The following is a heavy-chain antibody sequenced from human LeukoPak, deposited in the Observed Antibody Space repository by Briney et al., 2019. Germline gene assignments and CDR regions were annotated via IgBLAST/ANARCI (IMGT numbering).Heavy chain of an antibody. Sequence: PSETLTLTCTVSGGCFSSYYWSWIRQPPGKGLEWTGYIYYSGSTNYNPSLKSRVTISLDTSKNQFSLKLSSVTAADTAVYYCVRAVGPVGGYDSPWGQGTLVTVSS. CDR1: GGCFSSYY. CDR3: VRAVGPVGGYDSP. D-gene: IGHD5-12*01. V-gene: IGHV4-59*01. J-gene: IGHJ5*02. CDR2: IYYSGST.